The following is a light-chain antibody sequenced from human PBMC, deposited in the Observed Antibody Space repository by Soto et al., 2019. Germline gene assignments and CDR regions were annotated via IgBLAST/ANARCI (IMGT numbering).Light chain of an antibody. Sequence: DIQMTQSPSSVSASVGDRVTITCRASQGISKFLAWYQQRPGMPPKLLIYGASSLQPGVSSRFSGSGSGTDFTLTISSLQPEDFATYYCQQANSFPLTFGGGTKVEI. CDR2: GAS. J-gene: IGKJ4*01. V-gene: IGKV1-12*01. CDR3: QQANSFPLT. CDR1: QGISKF.